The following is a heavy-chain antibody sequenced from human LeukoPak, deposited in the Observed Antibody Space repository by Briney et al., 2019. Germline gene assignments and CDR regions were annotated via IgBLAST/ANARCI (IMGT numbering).Heavy chain of an antibody. J-gene: IGHJ6*03. CDR3: ARLRYFDWLNYYYYMDV. CDR2: ISAYNGNT. CDR1: GYTFTSYG. Sequence: ASVKVSCKASGYTFTSYGISLVRQAPGQGLEWMGWISAYNGNTNYAQKLQGRVTMTTDTSTSTAYMELRSLRSDDTAVYYCARLRYFDWLNYYYYMDVWGKGTTVTVSS. D-gene: IGHD3-9*01. V-gene: IGHV1-18*01.